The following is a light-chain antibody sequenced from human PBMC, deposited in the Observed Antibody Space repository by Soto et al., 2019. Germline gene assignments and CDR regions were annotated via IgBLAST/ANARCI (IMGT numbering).Light chain of an antibody. V-gene: IGKV3-11*01. J-gene: IGKJ1*01. CDR3: QHRTNWPTWT. Sequence: EIMMTQSPATLSLSPGERATLSCRASQSVSSYLAWYQQKPGQAPRLLISDASNRATGIPARFSGSGSGTDFTLTINSLEPEDFAVYYCQHRTNWPTWTFGQGTKVDIK. CDR1: QSVSSY. CDR2: DAS.